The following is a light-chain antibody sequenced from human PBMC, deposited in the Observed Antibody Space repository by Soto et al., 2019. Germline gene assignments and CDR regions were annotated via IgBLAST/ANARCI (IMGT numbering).Light chain of an antibody. Sequence: QSALTQSPSASATPGQRVTISCSGSSSNIGGNSVNWYQQLPRSAPKLLIYADSQRPSGVPDRFSGSKSGTSASLAISGLQSEDEADYYCAAWDDGMRAWVFGGGTKLTVL. CDR2: ADS. CDR1: SSNIGGNS. V-gene: IGLV1-44*01. J-gene: IGLJ3*02. CDR3: AAWDDGMRAWV.